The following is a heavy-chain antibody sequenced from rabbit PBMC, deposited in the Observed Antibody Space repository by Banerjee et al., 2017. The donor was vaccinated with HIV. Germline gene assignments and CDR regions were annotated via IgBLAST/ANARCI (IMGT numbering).Heavy chain of an antibody. D-gene: IGHD4-1*01. V-gene: IGHV1S40*01. CDR1: GFDFTRHY. CDR3: ARDLAGVIGWNFNL. J-gene: IGHJ4*01. CDR2: IYNGDGST. Sequence: QSLEESGGDLVKPGGSLTLSCRASGFDFTRHYMCWVRQAPGKGPEWIACIYNGDGSTYYASWAKGRFTISKTSSTTVTLQMTSLTAADTASYFCARDLAGVIGWNFNLWGPGTLVTVS.